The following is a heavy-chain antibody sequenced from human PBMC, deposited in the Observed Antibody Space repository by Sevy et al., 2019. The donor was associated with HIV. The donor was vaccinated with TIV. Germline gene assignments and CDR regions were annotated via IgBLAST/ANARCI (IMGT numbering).Heavy chain of an antibody. V-gene: IGHV3-7*01. CDR3: AGGGGYDYVWGSYRNGPHDY. CDR1: GFTFSSYW. CDR2: IKQDGSEK. D-gene: IGHD3-16*02. Sequence: GGSLRLSCAASGFTFSSYWVSWVRQAPGKGLEWVANIKQDGSEKYYVDSVKGRFTISRDNAKNSLYLQMNSLRAEDTAGYDCAGGGGYDYVWGSYRNGPHDYWGQGTLVTVSS. J-gene: IGHJ4*02.